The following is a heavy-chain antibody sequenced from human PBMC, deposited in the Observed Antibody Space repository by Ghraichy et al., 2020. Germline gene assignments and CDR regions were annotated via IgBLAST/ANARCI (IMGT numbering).Heavy chain of an antibody. CDR1: GFTLSSYS. J-gene: IGHJ6*02. D-gene: IGHD3-22*01. CDR3: ARGPFYYDTSGHYYGMDV. Sequence: GESLNISCAASGFTLSSYSMNWVRQAPGKGLEWVSYISTSSNTIYYADSVKGRFTISRDNAKNSLYLQINSLRDEDTAVYYCARGPFYYDTSGHYYGMDVWGQGTTVTVSS. CDR2: ISTSSNTI. V-gene: IGHV3-48*02.